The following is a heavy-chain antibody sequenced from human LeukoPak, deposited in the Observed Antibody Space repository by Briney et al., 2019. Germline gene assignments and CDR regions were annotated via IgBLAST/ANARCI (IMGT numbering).Heavy chain of an antibody. V-gene: IGHV1-18*01. CDR1: GYTFTSYG. CDR3: ARDLARIAAAGTYLDY. CDR2: ISAYNGNT. Sequence: ASVKVSCKASGYTFTSYGISWVRQAPGQGLEWMGWISAYNGNTNYAQKLQGRVTMTTDTSTSTAYMELRSLRSDDTAVYYCARDLARIAAAGTYLDYWGQGTLVTVSS. D-gene: IGHD6-13*01. J-gene: IGHJ4*02.